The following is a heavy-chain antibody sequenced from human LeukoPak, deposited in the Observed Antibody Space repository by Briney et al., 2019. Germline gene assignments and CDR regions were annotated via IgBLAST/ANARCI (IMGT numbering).Heavy chain of an antibody. D-gene: IGHD4-11*01. CDR1: GGSISSGDYY. CDR2: IYYSGST. Sequence: PSQTLSLTCTVSGGSISSGDYYWSCIRRPPGKGLECIGYIYYSGSTYYNPSLKSRVTISVDTSKNQFSLKLSSVTAADTAVYYCAREGSNYPKIFDYWGQGTLVTVSS. J-gene: IGHJ4*02. CDR3: AREGSNYPKIFDY. V-gene: IGHV4-30-4*08.